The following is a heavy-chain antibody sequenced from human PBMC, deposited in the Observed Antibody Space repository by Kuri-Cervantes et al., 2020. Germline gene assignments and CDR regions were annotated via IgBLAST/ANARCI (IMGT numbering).Heavy chain of an antibody. V-gene: IGHV3-21*03. Sequence: GGSLRLSCAISGFTFSNYCMNWVRQAPGKGLEWVSAISGSGGSTYYADSVKGRFTISRDNAKNSLYLQMNSLRAEDTAVYYCARSDTHDAFDIWGQGTMVTVSS. CDR3: ARSDTHDAFDI. CDR2: ISGSGGST. CDR1: GFTFSNYC. J-gene: IGHJ3*02. D-gene: IGHD3-22*01.